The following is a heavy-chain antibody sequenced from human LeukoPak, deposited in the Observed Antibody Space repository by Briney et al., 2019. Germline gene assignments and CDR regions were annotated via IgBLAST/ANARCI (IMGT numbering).Heavy chain of an antibody. J-gene: IGHJ4*02. CDR1: GFTFSSYS. D-gene: IGHD3-9*01. CDR3: ARLNDILTGYPDY. Sequence: PGGSLRLSCAASGFTFSSYSMNWVRQAPGKGLEWVSYISSSSSTIYYADSVKGRFTISRDNAKNSLYLQMNSLRAEDTAVYYCARLNDILTGYPDYWGQGTLVTVSS. CDR2: ISSSSSTI. V-gene: IGHV3-48*01.